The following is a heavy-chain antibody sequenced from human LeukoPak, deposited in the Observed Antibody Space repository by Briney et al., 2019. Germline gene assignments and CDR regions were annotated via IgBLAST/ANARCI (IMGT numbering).Heavy chain of an antibody. J-gene: IGHJ5*02. D-gene: IGHD3-22*01. CDR3: ARARLSYYDRNWFDP. Sequence: ASVKVSCKASGYTFTSHAMHWVRQAPGQRLEWMGWINAGNGNTKYSQKFQGRVTITRDTSASTAYMELSSLRSEDTAVYYCARARLSYYDRNWFDPWGQGTLVTVSS. CDR2: INAGNGNT. CDR1: GYTFTSHA. V-gene: IGHV1-3*01.